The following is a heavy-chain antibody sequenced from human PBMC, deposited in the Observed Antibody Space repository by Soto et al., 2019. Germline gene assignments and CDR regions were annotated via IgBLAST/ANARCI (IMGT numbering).Heavy chain of an antibody. D-gene: IGHD3-3*01. Sequence: QVQLVESGGGVVQPGRSLRLSCAASGFTFSSYGMHWVRQAPGKGLEWVAVISYDGSNKYYAESVKGRFTISRDNSKNTLYLQMNSLRAEDTAVYYCAKDQRITIFGVVISYYYYYYMDVWGKGTTVTVSS. V-gene: IGHV3-30*18. J-gene: IGHJ6*03. CDR1: GFTFSSYG. CDR3: AKDQRITIFGVVISYYYYYYMDV. CDR2: ISYDGSNK.